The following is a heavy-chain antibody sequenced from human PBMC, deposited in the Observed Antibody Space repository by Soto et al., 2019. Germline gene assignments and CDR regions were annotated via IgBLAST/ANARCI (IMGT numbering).Heavy chain of an antibody. CDR2: IWYDGSDK. J-gene: IGHJ4*02. CDR1: GFTFSSHG. D-gene: IGHD3-16*01. Sequence: PGGSLRLSCAASGFTFSSHGMHWVRQAPGKGLEWVAVIWYDGSDKHYADSVKGRFTISRDNSKNTLFLQMNSLRAEDTAVYYCARDKGEVHFAYWGQGTLVTVSS. V-gene: IGHV3-33*01. CDR3: ARDKGEVHFAY.